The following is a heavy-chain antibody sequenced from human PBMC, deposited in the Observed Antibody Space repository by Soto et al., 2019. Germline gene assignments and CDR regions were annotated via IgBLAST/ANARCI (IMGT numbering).Heavy chain of an antibody. Sequence: SETLSLTCSVSGGSINDGTYYWGWIRQPPGKGLEWIGSIYYSGASSYNPSLESRVTMSVDTSKKQLSLRLRSVTAADTAVYYCARLHCASPNCVPLDPWGQGTLVTVSS. CDR3: ARLHCASPNCVPLDP. V-gene: IGHV4-39*01. J-gene: IGHJ5*02. D-gene: IGHD2-2*01. CDR1: GGSINDGTYY. CDR2: IYYSGAS.